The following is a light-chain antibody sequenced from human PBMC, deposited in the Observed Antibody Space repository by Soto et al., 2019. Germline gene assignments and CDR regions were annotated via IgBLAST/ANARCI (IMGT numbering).Light chain of an antibody. CDR2: EVT. Sequence: QSALTQPASVSGSPGQSITISCTGTSSDGGGYNYVSWYQQHPGKAPKLVIYEVTKRPSGVSNRFSGSKSGNTASLTISGLQAEDETDYSCSAYTSTNHVVFGGGTKVTVL. V-gene: IGLV2-14*01. CDR3: SAYTSTNHVV. J-gene: IGLJ2*01. CDR1: SSDGGGYNY.